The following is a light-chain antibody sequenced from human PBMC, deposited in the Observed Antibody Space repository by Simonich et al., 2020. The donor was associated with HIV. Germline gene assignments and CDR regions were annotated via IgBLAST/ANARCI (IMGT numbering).Light chain of an antibody. Sequence: DIVMTQSPDSLAVSLGERATINCKSSQSVLYSSNTKYYFAWAQQKPGQPPKLLIYWASTRAAGVPDRFSGSGSGTDFALTISSLQAEDVAVYYCQQYYGPPLTFGGGTKVEIK. CDR3: QQYYGPPLT. CDR2: WAS. V-gene: IGKV4-1*01. J-gene: IGKJ4*01. CDR1: QSVLYSSNTKYY.